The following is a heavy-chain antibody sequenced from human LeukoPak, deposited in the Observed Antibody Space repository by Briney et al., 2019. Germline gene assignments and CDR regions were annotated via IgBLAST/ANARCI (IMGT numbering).Heavy chain of an antibody. CDR3: AREESLRFLEWLWDY. CDR1: GGSISSGSYY. J-gene: IGHJ4*02. D-gene: IGHD3-3*01. CDR2: IYTSGST. Sequence: PSQTLSLTCTVSGGSISSGSYYWSWIRQPAGKGLEWIGRIYTSGSTNYNPSLNSRVTISVDTSKNQFSLKLSSVTAADTAVYYCAREESLRFLEWLWDYWGQGTLVTVSS. V-gene: IGHV4-61*02.